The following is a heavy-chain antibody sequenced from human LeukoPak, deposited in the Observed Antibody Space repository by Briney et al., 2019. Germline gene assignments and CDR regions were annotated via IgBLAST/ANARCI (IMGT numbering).Heavy chain of an antibody. V-gene: IGHV3-7*01. CDR3: VRGWFLSVWSYHWDV. J-gene: IGHJ6*02. CDR2: IKEDGSEK. CDR1: GFTFSNYW. Sequence: GGSLRLSCAASGFTFSNYWMTWVRQAPGKGLEWVANIKEDGSEKYYVDPVKGRFTISRDDAKNSLYLEINSLRVEDTAVYYCVRGWFLSVWSYHWDVWGQGTTVTVSS. D-gene: IGHD3-10*01.